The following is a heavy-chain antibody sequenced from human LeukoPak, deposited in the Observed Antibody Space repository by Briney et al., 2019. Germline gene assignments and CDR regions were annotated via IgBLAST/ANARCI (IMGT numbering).Heavy chain of an antibody. V-gene: IGHV3-48*03. CDR3: ATGWATVDGDY. Sequence: GGSLRLSCVASGFTFSSYEMNWVRQAPGKGLEWISYISSGGGDKYYADSVKGRFTISRDNAKNSLYLQMNSLRAEDTAVYYCATGWATVDGDYWGQGTLVTVSS. CDR1: GFTFSSYE. D-gene: IGHD4-23*01. J-gene: IGHJ4*02. CDR2: ISSGGGDK.